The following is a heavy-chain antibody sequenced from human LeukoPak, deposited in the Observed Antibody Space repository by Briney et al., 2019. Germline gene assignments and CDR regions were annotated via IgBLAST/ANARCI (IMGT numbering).Heavy chain of an antibody. Sequence: SETLSLTCTISDVSISSSNYYWGWIRQPPGKGLEWIGTIYYSGSTSYNPSLKSRVTISVNTSKNQFSLKLSSVTAADTAVYYCARSVVPAANFDYWGQGTLVTVPS. V-gene: IGHV4-39*07. J-gene: IGHJ4*02. CDR1: DVSISSSNYY. CDR2: IYYSGST. D-gene: IGHD2-2*01. CDR3: ARSVVPAANFDY.